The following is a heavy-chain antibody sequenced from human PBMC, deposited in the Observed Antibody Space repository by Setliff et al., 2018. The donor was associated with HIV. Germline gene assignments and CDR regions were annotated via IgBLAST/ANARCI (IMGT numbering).Heavy chain of an antibody. CDR3: ARGGTSSNWFDP. J-gene: IGHJ5*02. CDR1: GAPTSSGT. V-gene: IGHV4-59*01. Sequence: SETLSLTCIVSGAPTSSGTWSWIRQPPGKGLQWIGFIYNTETTNYNPSLKSRVTISLDTSKNQFSLKLTSLTAADTAVYYCARGGTSSNWFDPWGQGTLVTVSS. CDR2: IYNTETT. D-gene: IGHD2-2*01.